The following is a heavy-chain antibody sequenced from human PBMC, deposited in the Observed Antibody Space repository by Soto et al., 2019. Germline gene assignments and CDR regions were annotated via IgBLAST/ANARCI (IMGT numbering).Heavy chain of an antibody. CDR1: GFTFSSYS. D-gene: IGHD2-15*01. J-gene: IGHJ3*02. Sequence: GGSLRLSCAASGFTFSSYSMNWVRQAPGKGLEWVSSISSSSSYIYYADSVKGRFTISRDNAKDSLYLQMNSLRAEDTAVYYCARVFNDLLAFDIWGLGTMVTVSS. CDR3: ARVFNDLLAFDI. V-gene: IGHV3-21*01. CDR2: ISSSSSYI.